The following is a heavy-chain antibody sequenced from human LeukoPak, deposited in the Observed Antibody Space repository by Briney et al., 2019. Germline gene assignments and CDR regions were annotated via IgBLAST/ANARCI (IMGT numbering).Heavy chain of an antibody. CDR3: ARHPRSAGSDFLGVKDPTNPDY. CDR1: GGTFSSSSYL. D-gene: IGHD3/OR15-3a*01. CDR2: IDYSGST. V-gene: IGHV4-39*01. Sequence: SETLSLTCTASGGTFSSSSYLWGWIRQPPGKGLEWIGSIDYSGSTYYNPSLKSRVTISVDTSKNQFSLKLSSVTAADTAVYFCARHPRSAGSDFLGVKDPTNPDYWGQGTLVTVSS. J-gene: IGHJ4*02.